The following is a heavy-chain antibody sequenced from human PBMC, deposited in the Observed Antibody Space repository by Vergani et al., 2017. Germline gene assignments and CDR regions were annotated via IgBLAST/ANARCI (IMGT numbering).Heavy chain of an antibody. CDR2: IYYSGST. Sequence: QVQLQESGPGLVKPSETLSLTCTVSGGSISSSSYYWGWIRQPPGKGLEWIGSIYYSGSTYYNPSLKSRVTISVDTSKNQFSLKLSSVTAADTAVYYCARHATGYSSGFDAFDIWGQGTMVTVSS. CDR3: ARHATGYSSGFDAFDI. V-gene: IGHV4-39*01. CDR1: GGSISSSSYY. J-gene: IGHJ3*02. D-gene: IGHD6-19*01.